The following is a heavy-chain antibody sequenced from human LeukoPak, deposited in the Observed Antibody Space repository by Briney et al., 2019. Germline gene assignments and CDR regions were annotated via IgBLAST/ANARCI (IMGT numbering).Heavy chain of an antibody. CDR2: IWYDGSNK. Sequence: PGGSLRLSCAASGFTFSSYGMHWVRQAPGKGLEWVAVIWYDGSNKYYADSVKGRFTISRDNSKNTLYLQMNSLRAEDTAVYYCARDHGRYCSSTSCYGGFDYWGQGTLVTVSS. J-gene: IGHJ4*02. CDR1: GFTFSSYG. V-gene: IGHV3-33*01. CDR3: ARDHGRYCSSTSCYGGFDY. D-gene: IGHD2-2*01.